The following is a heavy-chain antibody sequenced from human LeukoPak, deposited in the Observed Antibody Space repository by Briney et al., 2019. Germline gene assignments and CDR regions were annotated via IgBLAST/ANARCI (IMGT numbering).Heavy chain of an antibody. D-gene: IGHD3-10*01. Sequence: SQTLSLTCAISGDSVSSNSAAWNWLRQSPSRGLEWLGRTYYRSKWYNDYAVSVKSRITINPDTSKNQYSLQLNSVTPEDTAVYYCARGLVVRETYYYYGMDVWGQGTTVTVSS. J-gene: IGHJ6*02. CDR1: GDSVSSNSAA. V-gene: IGHV6-1*01. CDR3: ARGLVVRETYYYYGMDV. CDR2: TYYRSKWYN.